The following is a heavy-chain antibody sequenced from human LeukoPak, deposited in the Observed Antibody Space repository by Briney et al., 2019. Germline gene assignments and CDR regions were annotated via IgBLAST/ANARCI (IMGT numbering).Heavy chain of an antibody. V-gene: IGHV3-74*01. CDR1: GFTFSSYW. CDR2: INSDGSST. J-gene: IGHJ4*02. D-gene: IGHD3-3*01. Sequence: GGSLRLFCAASGFTFSSYWMHWVRQAPGKGLVWVSRINSDGSSTSYADSVKGRFTISRDNAKNTLYLQMNSLRAEDTAVYYCATGGNYDFWSGYFDYWGQGTLVTVSS. CDR3: ATGGNYDFWSGYFDY.